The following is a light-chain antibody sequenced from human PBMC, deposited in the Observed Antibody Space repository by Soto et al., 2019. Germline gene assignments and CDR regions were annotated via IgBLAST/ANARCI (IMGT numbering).Light chain of an antibody. CDR1: QSVSSY. CDR2: DAS. Sequence: IVLTQYTATLSLSPGERATLSWRASQSVSSYLAWYQQKPGQAPRLLIYDASNRATGIPARFSGSGSGTDFTLTISSLEPEDFAVYYCQQRSNWPPSITFGQGTRLEI. V-gene: IGKV3-11*01. J-gene: IGKJ5*01. CDR3: QQRSNWPPSIT.